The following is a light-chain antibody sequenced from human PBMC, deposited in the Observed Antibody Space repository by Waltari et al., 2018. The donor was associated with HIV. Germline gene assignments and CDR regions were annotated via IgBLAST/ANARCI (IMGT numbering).Light chain of an antibody. J-gene: IGLJ1*01. CDR3: CSYSGIWGV. V-gene: IGLV2-11*01. CDR1: SSDVGAYNY. CDR2: DVN. Sequence: QSALTQPRSVSGSPGQSVTISCTGTSSDVGAYNYVSWYQQHPGKAPKHMIYDVNKRPSGVPVRFSGSKSGNTASLNISGLQAEDESDYYCCSYSGIWGVFGTGTKVTVL.